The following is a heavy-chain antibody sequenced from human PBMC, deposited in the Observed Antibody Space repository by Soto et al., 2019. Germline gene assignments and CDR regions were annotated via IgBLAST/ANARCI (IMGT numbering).Heavy chain of an antibody. CDR3: ARVERGFVVVPAPAFDY. J-gene: IGHJ4*02. V-gene: IGHV3-11*01. D-gene: IGHD2-2*01. CDR1: GFTFSDYY. CDR2: MSSSGSTI. Sequence: QVQLVEYGGGLVKPGRSLRLSSAASGFTFSDYYMSWIRQAPGKGLEWVSYMSSSGSTIYYADSVKGRFTISRDNAKNSMYLQMNSLRAEDTAVYYCARVERGFVVVPAPAFDYWGQGTLVTVSS.